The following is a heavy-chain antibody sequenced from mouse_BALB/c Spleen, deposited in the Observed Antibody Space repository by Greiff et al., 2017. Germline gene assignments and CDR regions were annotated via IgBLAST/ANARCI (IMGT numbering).Heavy chain of an antibody. CDR2: IDPETGGT. D-gene: IGHD2-4*01. Sequence: VQLQQSGAELVRPGASVTLSCKASGYTFTDYEMHWVKQTPVHGLEWIGAIDPETGGTAYNQKFKGKDTLTADKSSSTTYMELLSLTSEDSAVYYCTSYYDPYAMDYWGQGTSVTVSS. J-gene: IGHJ4*01. CDR1: GYTFTDYE. V-gene: IGHV1-15*01. CDR3: TSYYDPYAMDY.